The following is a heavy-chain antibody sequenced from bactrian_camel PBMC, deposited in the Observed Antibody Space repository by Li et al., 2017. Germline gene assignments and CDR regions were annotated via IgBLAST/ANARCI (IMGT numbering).Heavy chain of an antibody. CDR1: GYTYNRNC. CDR2: IATGSGNT. V-gene: IGHV3S40*01. D-gene: IGHD2*01. CDR3: AARGPYCYTKLSVRDFTY. Sequence: DVQLVESGGGSVQAGGSLRLSCAASGYTYNRNCMAWFRQAPGKEREGVARIATGSGNTYYADSVKGRFTISQDKGKNTVYLQMNSLKPEDTAMYYCAARGPYCYTKLSVRDFTYWGQGTQVTVS. J-gene: IGHJ6*01.